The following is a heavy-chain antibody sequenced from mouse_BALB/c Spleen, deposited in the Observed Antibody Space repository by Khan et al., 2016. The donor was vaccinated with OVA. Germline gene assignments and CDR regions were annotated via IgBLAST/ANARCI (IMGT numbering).Heavy chain of an antibody. V-gene: IGHV3-2*02. D-gene: IGHD1-1*01. CDR1: GYSITSNYA. Sequence: EVQLQESGPGLVKPFQSLSLPCTVTGYSITSNYAWNWIRQFPGNKLEWVGYISYSGSTSYNPSLKSRISLTRDTSKNQFFLQLNSVTTEDTATYYCARGNYYGYAMDYWGQGTSVTVSS. J-gene: IGHJ4*01. CDR2: ISYSGST. CDR3: ARGNYYGYAMDY.